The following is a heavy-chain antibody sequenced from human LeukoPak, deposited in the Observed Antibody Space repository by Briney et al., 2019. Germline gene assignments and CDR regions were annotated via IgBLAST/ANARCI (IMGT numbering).Heavy chain of an antibody. V-gene: IGHV3-30*18. CDR2: LSNDGSYK. D-gene: IGHD1-1*01. CDR3: AKDHPPLAYHSHFDY. Sequence: PGGSLRLSCAVSGFTFSSYGMHCVRQAPGKGLEWVAVLSNDGSYKYYADSVKGRFTISRDNSKNTLYLQMNSLRAEDTATYYCAKDHPPLAYHSHFDYWGQGTLVTVSS. J-gene: IGHJ4*02. CDR1: GFTFSSYG.